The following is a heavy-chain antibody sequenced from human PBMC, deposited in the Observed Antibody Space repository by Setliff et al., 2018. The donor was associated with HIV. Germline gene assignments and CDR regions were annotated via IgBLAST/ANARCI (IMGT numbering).Heavy chain of an antibody. CDR1: GVTVSSYS. Sequence: GGSLRLSCAASGVTVSSYSMNWVRQAPGKGLEWVAFMRYDGSDECYVDSVKGRFTISRDSSMNTLYLQMNSLRAEDTAVYHCARGHYFKDVWGQGTTVTVSS. V-gene: IGHV3-30*02. CDR2: MRYDGSDE. CDR3: ARGHYFKDV. D-gene: IGHD3-22*01. J-gene: IGHJ6*02.